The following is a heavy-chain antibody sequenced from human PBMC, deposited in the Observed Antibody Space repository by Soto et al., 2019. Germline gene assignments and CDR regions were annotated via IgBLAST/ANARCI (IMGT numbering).Heavy chain of an antibody. J-gene: IGHJ4*02. D-gene: IGHD5-12*01. V-gene: IGHV4-4*07. CDR2: IFSSGST. CDR1: GGSINTFY. CDR3: AREGSYSAYNFAHGIQLWSFDF. Sequence: SETLSLTCTVSGGSINTFYWSWVRQPAGKGLEWIGRIFSSGSTSFNPSLESRVAMSVDTSKNHFSLNLSSVTAADMAVYYCAREGSYSAYNFAHGIQLWSFDFWGQGALVIVSS.